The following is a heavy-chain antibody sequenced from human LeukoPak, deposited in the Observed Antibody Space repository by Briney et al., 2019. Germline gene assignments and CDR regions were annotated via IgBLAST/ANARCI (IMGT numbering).Heavy chain of an antibody. J-gene: IGHJ4*02. CDR2: IWYGGINK. Sequence: GGSLRLSCVVSGFTFSDSGMHWVRQAPGKGLEWVAVIWYGGINKNYADSVKGRFTISRDNSKNTLFLQMNSLRTEDTAVYFCARANWAGIEAPATDYWGQGTLVTVSS. CDR1: GFTFSDSG. V-gene: IGHV3-33*01. CDR3: ARANWAGIEAPATDY. D-gene: IGHD2-15*01.